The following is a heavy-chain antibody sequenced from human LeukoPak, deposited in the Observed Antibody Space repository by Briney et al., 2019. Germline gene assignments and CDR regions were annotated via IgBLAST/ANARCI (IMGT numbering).Heavy chain of an antibody. CDR2: ISYSGST. Sequence: PSETLSLTCTVSGGSISSHYWSWIRQPPGKGLEWIGYISYSGSTYYNPSLKSRVTISVDTSKNQFSLKLSSVTAADTAVYYCARVSCSGGSCYPDYWGQGTLVTVSS. CDR1: GGSISSHY. J-gene: IGHJ4*02. V-gene: IGHV4-30-4*01. D-gene: IGHD2-15*01. CDR3: ARVSCSGGSCYPDY.